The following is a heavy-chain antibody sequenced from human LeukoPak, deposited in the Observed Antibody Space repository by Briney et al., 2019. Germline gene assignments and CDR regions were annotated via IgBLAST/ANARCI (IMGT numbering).Heavy chain of an antibody. CDR3: ARDRAAAGDAYFDY. D-gene: IGHD6-13*01. V-gene: IGHV1-18*01. CDR1: AYTFTGYG. Sequence: ASVKVSCKASAYTFTGYGISWVRQVPGQGLEWMGWISAYNGNTNFAQKLQGRVTMTTDTSTSTAYMELRSLRSDDTAVYYCARDRAAAGDAYFDYWGQGTLVTVSS. CDR2: ISAYNGNT. J-gene: IGHJ4*02.